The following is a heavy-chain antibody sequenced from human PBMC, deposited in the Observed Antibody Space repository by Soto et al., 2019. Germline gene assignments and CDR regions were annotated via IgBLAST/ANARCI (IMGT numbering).Heavy chain of an antibody. Sequence: ASVKVSCKASGYTFTGYYMHWVRQAPGQGLEWMGWINPNSGGTNYAQKFQGWVTMTRDTSISTAYMELSRLRSDDTAVYYCARDYMGSSGWYKYYGMDVWGQGTTVTVSS. D-gene: IGHD6-19*01. CDR2: INPNSGGT. CDR1: GYTFTGYY. J-gene: IGHJ6*02. CDR3: ARDYMGSSGWYKYYGMDV. V-gene: IGHV1-2*04.